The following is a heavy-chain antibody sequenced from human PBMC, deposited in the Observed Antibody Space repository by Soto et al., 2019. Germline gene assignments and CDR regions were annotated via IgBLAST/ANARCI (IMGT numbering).Heavy chain of an antibody. J-gene: IGHJ5*02. CDR2: INHSGST. V-gene: IGHV4-34*01. CDR3: ARITGTRGRWFDP. Sequence: SETLSLTCAVYGGSFSGYYWSWIRQPTGKGLEWIGEINHSGSTNYNPSLKSRVTISVDTSKNQFSLKLSSVTAADTAVYYCARITGTRGRWFDPWGQGTLVTVSS. CDR1: GGSFSGYY. D-gene: IGHD1-20*01.